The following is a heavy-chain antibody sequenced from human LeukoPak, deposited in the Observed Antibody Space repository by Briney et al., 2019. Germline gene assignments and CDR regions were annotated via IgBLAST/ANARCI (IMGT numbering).Heavy chain of an antibody. CDR2: IYYSGST. CDR3: ARSETGYDYVWGSYRSNWFDP. CDR1: GGSISSYY. Sequence: SETLSLTCTVSGGSISSYYWSWIRQPPGKGLEWIGYIYYSGSTNYNPSLKSRVTISVDTSKNQFSLKLSSVTAADTAVYYCARSETGYDYVWGSYRSNWFDPWGQGTLVTVSS. J-gene: IGHJ5*02. D-gene: IGHD3-16*02. V-gene: IGHV4-59*01.